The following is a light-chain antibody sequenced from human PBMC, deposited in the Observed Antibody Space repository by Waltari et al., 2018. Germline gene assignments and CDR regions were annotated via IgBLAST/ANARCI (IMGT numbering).Light chain of an antibody. Sequence: QPVLTQPPSASGTPGQRVSISCSVGPSNPRRNTVNCYQQPPGAAPKFLPHKNNQRPSGVPDRFSGSKSGTSASLAISGLRSEDEADYYCAAWDDSLNGFVFGTGTKVTVL. CDR1: PSNPRRNT. V-gene: IGLV1-44*01. J-gene: IGLJ1*01. CDR2: KNN. CDR3: AAWDDSLNGFV.